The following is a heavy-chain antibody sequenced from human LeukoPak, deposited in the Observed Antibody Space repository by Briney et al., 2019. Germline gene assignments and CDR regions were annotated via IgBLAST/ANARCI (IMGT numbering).Heavy chain of an antibody. CDR1: GFTFDDYA. V-gene: IGHV3-43D*03. CDR2: ISWDGGST. CDR3: AKDISYYYGMDV. Sequence: GGSLRLSFAASGFTFDDYAMHWVRQAPGKGLEWVSLISWDGGSTYYADSVKGRFTISRDNSKNSLYLQMNSLRAEDTALYYCAKDISYYYGMDVWGQGTTVTVSS. J-gene: IGHJ6*02.